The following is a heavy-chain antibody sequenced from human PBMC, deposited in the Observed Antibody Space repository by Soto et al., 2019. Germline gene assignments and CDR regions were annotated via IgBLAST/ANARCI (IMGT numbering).Heavy chain of an antibody. V-gene: IGHV4-34*01. CDR3: ARDRGYYYGSGTPYYMDV. CDR1: GGSFSGYY. Sequence: SETLSLTSAVYGGSFSGYYWSWLRQQQGKGLEWIGEINHSGSTNYNPSLKSRVTISVDTSKNQFSLKLSSVTAADTAVYYCARDRGYYYGSGTPYYMDVWGKGTTVTVSS. CDR2: INHSGST. J-gene: IGHJ6*03. D-gene: IGHD3-10*01.